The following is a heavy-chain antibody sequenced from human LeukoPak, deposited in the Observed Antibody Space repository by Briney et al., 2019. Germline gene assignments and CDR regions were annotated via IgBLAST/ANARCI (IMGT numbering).Heavy chain of an antibody. CDR1: GGSMSSYY. CDR3: ARSPRAYWYFDL. Sequence: SETLSLTCSVSGGSMSSYYWSWIRQSPGKGLEWIGYIYHSGSTDYNSSLKSRVTISEDTSKKQFSLKVSSVTAADTAVYYCARSPRAYWYFDLWGRGTLVTVSS. J-gene: IGHJ2*01. V-gene: IGHV4-59*01. CDR2: IYHSGST.